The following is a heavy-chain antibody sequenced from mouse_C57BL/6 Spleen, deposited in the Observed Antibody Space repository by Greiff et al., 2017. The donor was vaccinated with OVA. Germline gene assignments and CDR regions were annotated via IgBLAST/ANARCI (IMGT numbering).Heavy chain of an antibody. CDR1: GYTFTDYN. V-gene: IGHV1-18*01. CDR3: ARFAITTPFDY. Sequence: VQLQQSGPELVKPGASVKIPCKASGYTFTDYNMDWVKQSPGKSLEWIGDINPNNGGTIYNQKFKGKATLTVDKSSSTSDRGRSSLTSEDTAVYYCARFAITTPFDYWGKGTALTVSS. D-gene: IGHD1-1*01. J-gene: IGHJ2*01. CDR2: INPNNGGT.